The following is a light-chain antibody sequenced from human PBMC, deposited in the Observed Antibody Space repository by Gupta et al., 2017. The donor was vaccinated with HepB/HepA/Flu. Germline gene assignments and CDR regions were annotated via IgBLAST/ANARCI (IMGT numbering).Light chain of an antibody. CDR1: QSVSPY. CDR3: QQSYSILRT. V-gene: IGKV1-39*01. J-gene: IGKJ1*01. Sequence: DIQMTPSPSSLSASVGDRVTITCRASQSVSPYLNWFQQKPGKAPKLLIYAASTLQSGVPARFSGSGSGTDFTLTISSLQPEDFAAYYCQQSYSILRTFGQGTKLEVK. CDR2: AAS.